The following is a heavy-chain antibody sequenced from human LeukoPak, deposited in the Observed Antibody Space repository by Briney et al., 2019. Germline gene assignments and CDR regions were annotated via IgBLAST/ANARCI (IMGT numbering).Heavy chain of an antibody. V-gene: IGHV4-34*01. CDR2: INHSGST. D-gene: IGHD6-6*01. J-gene: IGHJ3*02. Sequence: SETLSLTCAVYGGSFSGYYWSWIRQPPGKGLEWIGEINHSGSTNYNPSLKSRFTISVDTSKNPFSLKLSSVTAEDTAVYYCASPIAARRHAFDIWGQGTMVTVSS. CDR3: ASPIAARRHAFDI. CDR1: GGSFSGYY.